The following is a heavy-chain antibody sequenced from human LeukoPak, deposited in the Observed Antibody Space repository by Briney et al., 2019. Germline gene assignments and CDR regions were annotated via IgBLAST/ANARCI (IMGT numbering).Heavy chain of an antibody. J-gene: IGHJ4*02. V-gene: IGHV4-39*01. CDR2: IYYSGST. CDR3: ARHFRGSGLYYFDY. CDR1: GGSISSSSYY. Sequence: SETLSLTCTVSGGSISSSSYYWGWIRQPPGKGLEWIGSIYYSGSTYYNPSLKSRVTISVDTSKNQFSLKLSSVTAADTAVYYCARHFRGSGLYYFDYSGQGTLVTVSS. D-gene: IGHD5-12*01.